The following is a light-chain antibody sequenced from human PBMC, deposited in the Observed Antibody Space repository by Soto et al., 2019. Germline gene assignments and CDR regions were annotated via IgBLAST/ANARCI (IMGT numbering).Light chain of an antibody. CDR2: DVS. Sequence: QSVLTQPASVSGSPGQSITISCTGTSSDVGAYNYVSWYQQHPGKAPKLMIYDVSNRPSGVSNRFSGSKSGNTASLTISGLQAEDEADYYCTSYTSSSTEVFGGVTKLTVL. J-gene: IGLJ3*02. CDR1: SSDVGAYNY. CDR3: TSYTSSSTEV. V-gene: IGLV2-14*01.